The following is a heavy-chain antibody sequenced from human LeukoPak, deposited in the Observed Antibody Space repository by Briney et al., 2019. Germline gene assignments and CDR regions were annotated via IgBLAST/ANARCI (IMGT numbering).Heavy chain of an antibody. V-gene: IGHV4-59*08. Sequence: SETLSLTCSVSGDSFTNYYGNWVRQPPGKGLEWGGYIYYTGSSNHNPSLKSRVSISVDTSTNQSSLKLSSGPAADTAVYYCARWCSGNSCHDAFDIWGRGTMVTVSS. CDR3: ARWCSGNSCHDAFDI. CDR2: IYYTGSS. CDR1: GDSFTNYY. J-gene: IGHJ3*02. D-gene: IGHD2-2*01.